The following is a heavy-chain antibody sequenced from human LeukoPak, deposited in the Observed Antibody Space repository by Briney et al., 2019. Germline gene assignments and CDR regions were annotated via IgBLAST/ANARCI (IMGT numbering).Heavy chain of an antibody. CDR2: IGPAADT. CDR1: GFTFSSYD. Sequence: GGSLRFSCAASGFTFSSYDMHWGPQATGKGLEGVSPIGPAADTYYPGSVKGRFTISRENANTSLYLQMNSLRAGDTSLYYCARVVYYRKFDYWVQGTLVTVSS. J-gene: IGHJ4*02. V-gene: IGHV3-13*01. D-gene: IGHD1-14*01. CDR3: ARVVYYRKFDY.